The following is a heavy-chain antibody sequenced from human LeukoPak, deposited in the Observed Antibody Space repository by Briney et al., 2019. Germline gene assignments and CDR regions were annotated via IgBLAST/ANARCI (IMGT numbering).Heavy chain of an antibody. Sequence: GGSLRLSCAASGFTFSSYWMHWVRQAPGKGLGWGSRINSEGSSTIYADSGKGGFTIYRENDKNKLYMKMNSLRAEDTAVYYCASGDYDFWSGYYTGHWFDPWGQGTLVTVSS. V-gene: IGHV3-74*01. CDR3: ASGDYDFWSGYYTGHWFDP. CDR1: GFTFSSYW. J-gene: IGHJ5*02. D-gene: IGHD3-3*01. CDR2: INSEGSST.